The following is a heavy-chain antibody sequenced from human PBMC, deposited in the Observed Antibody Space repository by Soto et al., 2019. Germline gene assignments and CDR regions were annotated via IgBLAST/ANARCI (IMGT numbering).Heavy chain of an antibody. CDR2: IYYSGST. CDR3: ARTKDCSGGSCYSDAFDI. Sequence: QLQLQESGPGLVKPSETLSLTCTVSGGSISSSSYYWGWIRQPPGKGLEWIGSIYYSGSTYYNPSLKSRVTISVDTSKNQFSLKLSSVTAADTAVYYCARTKDCSGGSCYSDAFDIWGQGTMVTVSS. D-gene: IGHD2-15*01. J-gene: IGHJ3*02. V-gene: IGHV4-39*01. CDR1: GGSISSSSYY.